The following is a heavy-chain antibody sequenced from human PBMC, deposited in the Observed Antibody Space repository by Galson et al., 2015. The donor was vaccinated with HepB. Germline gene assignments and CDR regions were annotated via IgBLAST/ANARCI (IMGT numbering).Heavy chain of an antibody. CDR2: IDPTDSYT. CDR3: ARQPYYYDALTGYYRVTYSFDY. D-gene: IGHD3-9*01. J-gene: IGHJ4*02. CDR1: GYNFTNYW. V-gene: IGHV5-10-1*01. Sequence: QSGAEVKKPGESLRISCKTSGYNFTNYWVSWVRQMPGKGPEWMGKIDPTDSYTNYSPSFQGHVTISTDKSVSTAYLQWNSLKASDTAIYYCARQPYYYDALTGYYRVTYSFDYWGPGALVTVSS.